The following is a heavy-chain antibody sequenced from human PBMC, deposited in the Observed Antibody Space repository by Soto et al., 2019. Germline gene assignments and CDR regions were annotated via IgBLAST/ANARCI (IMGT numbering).Heavy chain of an antibody. CDR1: GGTFSSYA. V-gene: IGHV1-69*13. CDR2: IIPIFGTA. Sequence: LVKVSCKAAGGTFSSYAISWVRQAPGQGLEWMGGIIPIFGTANYAQKFQGRVTITADESTSTAYMELSSLRSEDTAVYYCAAQTEWELPYFDYWGQGTLVTVSS. D-gene: IGHD1-26*01. CDR3: AAQTEWELPYFDY. J-gene: IGHJ4*02.